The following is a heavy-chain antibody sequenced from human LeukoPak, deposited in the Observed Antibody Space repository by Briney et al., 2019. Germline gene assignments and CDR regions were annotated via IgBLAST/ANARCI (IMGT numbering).Heavy chain of an antibody. CDR1: GYTFTNYG. CDR3: ARYRLSDSPINWFDP. D-gene: IGHD3-22*01. J-gene: IGHJ5*02. CDR2: ISVYSGYT. Sequence: ASVKVSCKTSGYTFTNYGIIWVRQAPGQGLEWMGWISVYSGYTDYAQNLQGRVTMTTDKSTTTAFMELRGLTSDDTAIYYCARYRLSDSPINWFDPWGQGTLVTVSS. V-gene: IGHV1-18*01.